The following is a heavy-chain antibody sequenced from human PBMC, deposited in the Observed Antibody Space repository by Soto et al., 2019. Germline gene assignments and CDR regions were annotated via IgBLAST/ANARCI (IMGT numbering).Heavy chain of an antibody. V-gene: IGHV6-1*01. J-gene: IGHJ6*02. CDR2: TYYRSKWYN. D-gene: IGHD5-18*01. CDR3: ARDTAMVTPHSYYYYGMDG. CDR1: GDSVSSNSAA. Sequence: SQTLSLTCVISGDSVSSNSAAWNWIRQSPSRGLEWLGRTYYRSKWYNDYAVSVKSRITINPDTSKNQFSLQLNSVTPEDTAVYYCARDTAMVTPHSYYYYGMDGWGQGTTVTVSS.